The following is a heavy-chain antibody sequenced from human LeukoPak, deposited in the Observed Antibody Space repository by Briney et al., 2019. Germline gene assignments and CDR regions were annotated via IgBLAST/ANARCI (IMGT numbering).Heavy chain of an antibody. D-gene: IGHD4-17*01. CDR1: GFTFSSYS. V-gene: IGHV3-21*04. CDR3: AKKQTTTVTPLDY. Sequence: PGGSLILSCAASGFTFSSYSLNWGLQAPGKGLGGVSSSSSSSRYIYYADSVKGRLTISRDNSDNTLYLQMNSLRAQDTAVYFCAKKQTTTVTPLDYWGQGTLVTVSS. J-gene: IGHJ4*02. CDR2: SSSSSRYI.